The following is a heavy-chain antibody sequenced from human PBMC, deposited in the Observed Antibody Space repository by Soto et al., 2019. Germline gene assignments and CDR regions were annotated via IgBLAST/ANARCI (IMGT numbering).Heavy chain of an antibody. J-gene: IGHJ3*02. V-gene: IGHV3-11*01. CDR1: GFTFSDYY. Sequence: PGGSLRLSCAASGFTFSDYYMSWISQAPGKGLEWVSYISSSGSTIYYADSVKGRFTISRDNAKNSLCLQMNSLRAEDTAVYYCARHARTRPAFDIWGQGTMVTVSS. D-gene: IGHD2-8*01. CDR2: ISSSGSTI. CDR3: ARHARTRPAFDI.